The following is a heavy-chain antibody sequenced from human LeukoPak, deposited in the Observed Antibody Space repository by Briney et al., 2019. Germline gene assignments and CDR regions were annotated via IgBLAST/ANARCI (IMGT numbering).Heavy chain of an antibody. V-gene: IGHV3-11*01. J-gene: IGHJ4*02. CDR3: ARVHYDSSGYYWDY. CDR1: GFTFSDYY. D-gene: IGHD3-22*01. CDR2: ISSSGSTI. Sequence: GGSLRLSCAASGFTFSDYYMSWVRQAPGKGLEWVSYISSSGSTIYYADSVKGRFTISRDNAKSSLYLQMNSLRAEDTAVYYCARVHYDSSGYYWDYWGQGTLVTVSS.